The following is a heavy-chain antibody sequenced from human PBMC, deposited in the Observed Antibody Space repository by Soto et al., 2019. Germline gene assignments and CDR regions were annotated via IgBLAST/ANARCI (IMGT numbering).Heavy chain of an antibody. CDR1: GLIFSTNG. CDR2: ISDDGGDT. Sequence: QVQLVESGGGVVQPGRSLRLSCTASGLIFSTNGMHWVRQAPGKGLEWVAHISDDGGDTYYADSVRGRFTISRDNSKSKLYLQRKSLRVEDTAVYYCARDRYSSSPGHLEYWGQGTLVTVSS. CDR3: ARDRYSSSPGHLEY. D-gene: IGHD6-6*01. J-gene: IGHJ4*02. V-gene: IGHV3-30*03.